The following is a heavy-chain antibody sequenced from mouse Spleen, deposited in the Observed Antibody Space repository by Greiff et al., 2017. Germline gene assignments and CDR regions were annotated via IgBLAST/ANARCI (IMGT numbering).Heavy chain of an antibody. J-gene: IGHJ4*01. CDR2: IYPGDGDT. CDR1: GYAFSSYW. V-gene: IGHV1-80*01. Sequence: VQLQQSGAELVKPGASVKISCKASGYAFSSYWMNWVKQRPGKGLEWIGQIYPGDGDTNYNGKFKGKATLTADKSSSTAYMQLSSLTSEDSAVYFCARFGYGSSYDAMDYWGQGTSVTVSS. D-gene: IGHD1-1*01. CDR3: ARFGYGSSYDAMDY.